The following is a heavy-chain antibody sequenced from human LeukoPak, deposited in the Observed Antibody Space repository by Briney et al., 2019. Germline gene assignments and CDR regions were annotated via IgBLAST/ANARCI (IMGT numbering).Heavy chain of an antibody. J-gene: IGHJ3*01. Sequence: SVKVSCKISGGIFITFAISWVRQAPGQGLEWMGRIMPIFGPPTYTQKFQDRVTITADKSTNTTYMELSGLTSDDTAVYYCATPNPAASHNAFDLWGQGTLVAVSS. CDR2: IMPIFGPP. CDR3: ATPNPAASHNAFDL. CDR1: GGIFITFA. D-gene: IGHD6-13*01. V-gene: IGHV1-69*06.